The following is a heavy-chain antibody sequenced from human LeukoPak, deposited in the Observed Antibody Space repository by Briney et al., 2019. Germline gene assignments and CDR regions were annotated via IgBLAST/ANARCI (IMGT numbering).Heavy chain of an antibody. CDR3: AKDWGSSWYGGGAFDI. J-gene: IGHJ3*02. CDR2: ISGSGGST. D-gene: IGHD6-13*01. Sequence: GGSRRLSCAASGFTFSSYAMSWDRQAPGKGLEWVSAISGSGGSTYYADSVKGRFTISRDNSKNTLYLQMNSLRAEDTAVYYCAKDWGSSWYGGGAFDIWGQGTMVTVSS. CDR1: GFTFSSYA. V-gene: IGHV3-23*01.